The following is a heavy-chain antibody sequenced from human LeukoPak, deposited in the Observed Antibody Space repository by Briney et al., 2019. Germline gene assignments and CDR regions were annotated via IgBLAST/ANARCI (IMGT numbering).Heavy chain of an antibody. V-gene: IGHV3-23*01. CDR2: ISGSGGST. Sequence: HPGGSLRLSCAASGFTFSSYAMSWVRQAPGKGLEWVSAISGSGGSTYYADSVKGRFTISRDNAKNSLYLQLNSLRPEDTGLYYCARDRGGWPDYWGQGTLVTVSS. CDR1: GFTFSSYA. CDR3: ARDRGGWPDY. J-gene: IGHJ4*02. D-gene: IGHD6-19*01.